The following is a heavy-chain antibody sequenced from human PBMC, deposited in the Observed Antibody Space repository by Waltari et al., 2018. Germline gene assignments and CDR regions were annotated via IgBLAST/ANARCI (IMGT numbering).Heavy chain of an antibody. CDR2: ISWYGGST. D-gene: IGHD2-2*01. J-gene: IGHJ4*02. Sequence: EVQLVESGGVVVQPGGSLRLSCAASGFTFDDYAMHWVRRAPGKGLEWGSLISWYGGSTYYADSVKGRFTISRDNSKNSLYLQMNSLRAEDTALYYCASHCSSTSCYLDYWGQGTLVTVSS. CDR1: GFTFDDYA. CDR3: ASHCSSTSCYLDY. V-gene: IGHV3-43D*04.